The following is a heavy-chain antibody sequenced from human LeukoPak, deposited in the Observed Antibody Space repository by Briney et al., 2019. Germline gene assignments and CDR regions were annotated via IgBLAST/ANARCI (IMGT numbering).Heavy chain of an antibody. CDR1: GFTFSSNS. D-gene: IGHD3-10*01. V-gene: IGHV3-23*01. CDR2: ISGSGDST. CDR3: TKGSGFGDD. Sequence: PGGSLRLSCAPSGFTFSSNSMTWVRQTPGKGLEWVSGISGSGDSTFYADSVKGRFTISRDNSRNTLYLQMSSLRPEDTAVYYCTKGSGFGDDWGQGTLVTVSS. J-gene: IGHJ4*02.